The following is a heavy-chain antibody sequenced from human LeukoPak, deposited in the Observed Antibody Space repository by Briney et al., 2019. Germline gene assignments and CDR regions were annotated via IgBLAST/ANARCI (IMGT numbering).Heavy chain of an antibody. CDR1: GGSISSSSYY. J-gene: IGHJ5*02. Sequence: TTSETLSLTCTVSGGSISSSSYYWGWIRQPPGKGLEWIGYIYYSVSTNYNPSLKSRVTISVDTSKNQFSLKLRSVTAADTAVYYCARDVTTTTHWFDPWGQGTLVTVSS. CDR2: IYYSVST. CDR3: ARDVTTTTHWFDP. D-gene: IGHD4-11*01. V-gene: IGHV4-61*01.